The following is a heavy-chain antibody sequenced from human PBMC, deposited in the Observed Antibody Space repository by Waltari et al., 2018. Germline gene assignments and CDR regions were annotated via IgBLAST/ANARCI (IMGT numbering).Heavy chain of an antibody. V-gene: IGHV4-38-2*01. Sequence: QVQLQESGPGLVKPSETLSLTCAVSGYSISSGYYWGWIRQPPGKGLEWIGSIYHSGSTYYNPSLKSRVTISVDTSKNQFSLKLSSVTAADTAMYYCARNTDDFWSGYLDYWGQGTLVTVSS. J-gene: IGHJ4*02. CDR3: ARNTDDFWSGYLDY. D-gene: IGHD3-3*01. CDR1: GYSISSGYY. CDR2: IYHSGST.